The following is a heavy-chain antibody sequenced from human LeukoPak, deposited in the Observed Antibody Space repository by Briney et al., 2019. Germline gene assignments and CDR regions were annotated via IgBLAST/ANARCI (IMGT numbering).Heavy chain of an antibody. V-gene: IGHV3-23*01. D-gene: IGHD4-23*01. CDR2: VSGSGGST. Sequence: GGSLRLSCAASGFTFSTHAMSWVRQVAGKGLEWVSSVSGSGGSTYYADSVKGRFTISRDNSKNTLYLQMNSLRAEDTAVYNCAKLIGGYGGNSGYWGQGTLVAVSS. CDR1: GFTFSTHA. J-gene: IGHJ4*02. CDR3: AKLIGGYGGNSGY.